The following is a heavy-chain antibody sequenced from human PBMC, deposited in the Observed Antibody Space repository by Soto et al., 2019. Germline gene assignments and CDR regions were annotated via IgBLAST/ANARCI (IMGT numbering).Heavy chain of an antibody. D-gene: IGHD5-12*01. CDR3: ARAISGYVT. V-gene: IGHV1-3*01. CDR1: GINYNTYA. Sequence: QVQLVQSGAEMKKPGASVKLSCKTSGINYNTYAIHWVRQAPGQGLEWMGWINAGNGDTRYSQNFQSRVTLTRDTSARTVYMDLDSLKSEDTGVYYCARAISGYVTWGQGTLVTVSS. CDR2: INAGNGDT. J-gene: IGHJ4*02.